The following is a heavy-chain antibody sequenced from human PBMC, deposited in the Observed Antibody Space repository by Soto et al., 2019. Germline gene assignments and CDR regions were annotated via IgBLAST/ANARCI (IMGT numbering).Heavy chain of an antibody. CDR3: ARGGSNRFGL. CDR2: IKEDGSEK. CDR1: GFTFSGHW. V-gene: IGHV3-7*04. Sequence: EEQLVESGGGLVQPGGSLRVSCAASGFTFSGHWMTWVRQAPGKGLEWVASIKEDGSEKKYVDSAKGRFTISRDNAKKSLYVQMKSLRGDDTAVYYCARGGSNRFGLWGQGTLVTVSS. J-gene: IGHJ4*02. D-gene: IGHD6-13*01.